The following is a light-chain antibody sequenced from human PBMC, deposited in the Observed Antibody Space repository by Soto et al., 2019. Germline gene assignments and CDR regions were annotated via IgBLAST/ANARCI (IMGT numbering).Light chain of an antibody. CDR1: XCDVGGYNY. Sequence: QSALTQPPSASWSPVQSVAISXXGXXCDVGGYNYVSWYQQHPGKAPKLMIYEVNKRPSGVPDRFSGSKSGNTASLTVSGLQAEDEADYYCSSYAGSSNVFGTGTKVTV. V-gene: IGLV2-8*01. CDR3: SSYAGSSNV. J-gene: IGLJ1*01. CDR2: EVN.